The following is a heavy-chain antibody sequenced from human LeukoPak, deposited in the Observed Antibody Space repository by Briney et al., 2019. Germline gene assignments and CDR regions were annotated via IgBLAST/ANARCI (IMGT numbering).Heavy chain of an antibody. CDR2: ISGSGGST. V-gene: IGHV3-23*01. J-gene: IGHJ4*02. Sequence: PGGSLRLSCAASGFTFSSYAMSWVRQAPGKGLEWVSAISGSGGSTYYADSVKGRSTISRDNSKNTLYLQMNSLRAEDTAVYYCAKVLLWFGDPWDYWGQGTLVTVSS. CDR1: GFTFSSYA. CDR3: AKVLLWFGDPWDY. D-gene: IGHD3-10*01.